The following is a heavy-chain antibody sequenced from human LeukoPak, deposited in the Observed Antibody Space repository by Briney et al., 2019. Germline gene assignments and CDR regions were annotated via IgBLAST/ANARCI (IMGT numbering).Heavy chain of an antibody. CDR2: IIPIFGTA. Sequence: SVKVSCKASGGTFSSYAISWVQQAPGQGLEWMGGIIPIFGTANYAQKFQGKVTITADESTSTAYMELSSLTSEDTAVYYCARDLGSRDGYNPPNLFDSWGQGTLVTVSS. V-gene: IGHV1-69*13. CDR1: GGTFSSYA. D-gene: IGHD5-24*01. J-gene: IGHJ4*02. CDR3: ARDLGSRDGYNPPNLFDS.